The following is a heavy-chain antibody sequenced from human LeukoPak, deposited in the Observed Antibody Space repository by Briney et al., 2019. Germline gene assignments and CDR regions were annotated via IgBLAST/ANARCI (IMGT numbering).Heavy chain of an antibody. CDR2: IYYSGIT. J-gene: IGHJ4*02. D-gene: IGHD2-15*01. CDR3: ARARLGTTGGGFDY. CDR1: GGSVSDYY. Sequence: SETLSLTCTVSGGSVSDYYWNWIRQPPGKGLEWIGYIYYSGITNYNPSLKSRVTMSVDTSKNQFSLKLSSVTAADTAVYYCARARLGTTGGGFDYWGQGTLVTVSS. V-gene: IGHV4-59*02.